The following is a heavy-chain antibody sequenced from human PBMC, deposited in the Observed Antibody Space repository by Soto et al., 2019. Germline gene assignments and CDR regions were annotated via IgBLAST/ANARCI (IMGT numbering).Heavy chain of an antibody. D-gene: IGHD6-13*01. Sequence: GGSLRLSCAASGFPFSSYSMNWVRQAPGKGLEWVSSISSSSSYIYYADSVKGRFTISRDNAKNSLYLQMNSLRAEDTAVYYCARWLAAAGDFYYYYMDVWGKGTTVTVSS. V-gene: IGHV3-21*01. CDR2: ISSSSSYI. CDR1: GFPFSSYS. J-gene: IGHJ6*03. CDR3: ARWLAAAGDFYYYYMDV.